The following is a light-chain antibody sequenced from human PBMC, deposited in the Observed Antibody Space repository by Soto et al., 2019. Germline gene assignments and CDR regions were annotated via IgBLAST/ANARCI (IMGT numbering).Light chain of an antibody. V-gene: IGLV2-14*01. CDR3: SSYTTDSTYV. CDR1: SSDVGGYNY. Sequence: QSVLTQPASVSGSPGQSITISCTGTSSDVGGYNYVSWYQEHPGKAPKLMIYDVSNRPSGVSNRFSGSKSGNTASLTISGLQAEDEADYYCSSYTTDSTYVFGTGTKLNVL. J-gene: IGLJ1*01. CDR2: DVS.